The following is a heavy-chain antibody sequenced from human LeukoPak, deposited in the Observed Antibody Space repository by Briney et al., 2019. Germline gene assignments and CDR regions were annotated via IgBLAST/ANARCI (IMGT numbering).Heavy chain of an antibody. Sequence: SETLSLTCTVQGGSISTDNFDWCWIRQPPGKGLEWIGSYDRRGRTYYSPSLKSRVSISVDTSRDQFSLNLRSVTAADTAVYCCESSPWASSIGAVYNWGQGTLVTVSS. V-gene: IGHV4-39*01. CDR1: GGSISTDNFD. D-gene: IGHD6-13*01. CDR2: YDRRGRT. CDR3: ESSPWASSIGAVYN. J-gene: IGHJ4*02.